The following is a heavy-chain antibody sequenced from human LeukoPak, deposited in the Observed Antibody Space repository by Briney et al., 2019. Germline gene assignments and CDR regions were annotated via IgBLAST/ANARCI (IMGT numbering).Heavy chain of an antibody. Sequence: PSQTLSLTCTVSGGSVSSGSYYWSWIRQPAGKGLEWIGRIYTSGSTNYNPSLKSRVTISVDTSKNQFSLKLSSVTAADTAVYYCAREGGTVLRFLEWLPFDYWGQGTLVTVSS. J-gene: IGHJ4*02. CDR1: GGSVSSGSYY. V-gene: IGHV4-61*02. CDR3: AREGGTVLRFLEWLPFDY. CDR2: IYTSGST. D-gene: IGHD3-3*01.